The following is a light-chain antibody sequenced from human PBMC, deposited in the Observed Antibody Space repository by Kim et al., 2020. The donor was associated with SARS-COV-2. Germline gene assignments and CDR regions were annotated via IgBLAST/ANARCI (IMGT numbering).Light chain of an antibody. Sequence: VSPGERATLSCRASQSVRNNLAWYQQTPGQAPRLLIYGASTRAIGIPARFSGSGSGTEFTLVISSLQSEDFAVYYCQQYNNWPPFTFGQGTKLEI. J-gene: IGKJ2*01. CDR3: QQYNNWPPFT. V-gene: IGKV3-15*01. CDR2: GAS. CDR1: QSVRNN.